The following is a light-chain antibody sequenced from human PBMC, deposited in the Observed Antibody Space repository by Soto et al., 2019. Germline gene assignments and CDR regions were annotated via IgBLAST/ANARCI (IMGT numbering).Light chain of an antibody. J-gene: IGLJ1*01. CDR3: QSYESSLSGYV. CDR1: SSNIGAGYD. Sequence: QSVLTQPPSVSGAPGQRGTISCTGSSSNIGAGYDVHWYQQLPGTAPKLLIYGNSNRPSGVPDRFSGSKSGTSASLAITGLQAEDEADYYCQSYESSLSGYVFGTGTKVTVL. CDR2: GNS. V-gene: IGLV1-40*01.